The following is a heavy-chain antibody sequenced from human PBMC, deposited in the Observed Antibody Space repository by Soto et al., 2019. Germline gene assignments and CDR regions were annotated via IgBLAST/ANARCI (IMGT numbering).Heavy chain of an antibody. Sequence: QVQLEQSAPEVKKPGASVKVSCKASGYTFTTYGISWVRQAPGQGLEWMGWINTHNGNTNYAQNLQGRAIMTADTATSTGYMELRSLRSDDTAVYYCPREGSAPYYYYGMDAWGQGPTVTVSS. J-gene: IGHJ6*02. CDR1: GYTFTTYG. D-gene: IGHD3-10*01. V-gene: IGHV1-18*01. CDR2: INTHNGNT. CDR3: PREGSAPYYYYGMDA.